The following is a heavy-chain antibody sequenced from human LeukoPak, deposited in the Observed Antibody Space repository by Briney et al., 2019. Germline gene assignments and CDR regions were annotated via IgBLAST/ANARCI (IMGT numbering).Heavy chain of an antibody. CDR1: GFIFSDYY. J-gene: IGHJ6*02. CDR2: ISSSGSTI. Sequence: KPGGSLRLSCAAAGFIFSDYYMSWIRKAPGKRLEWVSYISSSGSTIYYADSVKGRFTISRDNAKNSLYLRMNSLRAEDTAVYYCARDGEGDGYNFYYYYGMDVWGQGTTVTVSS. D-gene: IGHD1-1*01. V-gene: IGHV3-11*01. CDR3: ARDGEGDGYNFYYYYGMDV.